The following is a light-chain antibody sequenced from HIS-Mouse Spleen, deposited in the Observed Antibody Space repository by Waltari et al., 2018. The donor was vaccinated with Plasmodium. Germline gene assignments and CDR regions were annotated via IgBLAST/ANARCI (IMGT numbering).Light chain of an antibody. J-gene: IGLJ2*01. V-gene: IGLV2-8*01. CDR1: SSDVGGYNY. CDR3: SSYAGSNNLV. CDR2: EVS. Sequence: QSALTQPPSASGSPGQSVTISCTGTSSDVGGYNYVSWSPQHPGKAPKLLLSEVSKGHSSGTGRFSGSKSGNAASLSVSGLQAEDEADYYCSSYAGSNNLVFGGGTKLTVL.